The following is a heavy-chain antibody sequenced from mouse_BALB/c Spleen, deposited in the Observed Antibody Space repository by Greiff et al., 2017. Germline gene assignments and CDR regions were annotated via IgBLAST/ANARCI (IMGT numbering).Heavy chain of an antibody. CDR1: GYTFTSYT. Sequence: VQLQQSGAELARPGASVKMSCKASGYTFTSYTMHWVKQRPGQGLEWIGYINPSSGYTNYNQKFKDKATLTADKSSSTAYMQLSSLTSEDSAVYYCARGSITTASSFAYWGQGTLVTVSA. CDR3: ARGSITTASSFAY. J-gene: IGHJ3*01. V-gene: IGHV1-4*01. CDR2: INPSSGYT. D-gene: IGHD1-2*01.